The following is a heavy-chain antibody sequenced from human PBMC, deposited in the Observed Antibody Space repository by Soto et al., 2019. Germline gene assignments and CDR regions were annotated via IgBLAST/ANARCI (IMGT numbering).Heavy chain of an antibody. CDR1: GGTFSSYT. CDR2: IIPILGIA. V-gene: IGHV1-69*02. D-gene: IGHD2-2*02. CDR3: ACDQPLLYPEYFGY. Sequence: QVQLVQSGAEVKKPGSSVKVSCKASGGTFSSYTISWVRQAPGQGLEWTGRIIPILGIANYAQKFQGRVQITADKSTSTAYMERSSLRSEDTAVYYCACDQPLLYPEYFGYWGQGTLVTVSS. J-gene: IGHJ4*02.